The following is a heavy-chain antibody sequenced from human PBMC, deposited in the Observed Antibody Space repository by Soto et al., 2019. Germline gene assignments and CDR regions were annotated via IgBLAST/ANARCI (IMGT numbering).Heavy chain of an antibody. CDR2: IYYSGST. Sequence: SETLSLTCTVSGGSISSGDYYWSWIRQPPGKGLEWIGYIYYSGSTNYNPSLKSRVTISVDTSKNQFSLKLSSVTAADTAVYYCARGVTIAYYFDYWGQGTLVTVSS. V-gene: IGHV4-30-4*01. CDR3: ARGVTIAYYFDY. J-gene: IGHJ4*02. CDR1: GGSISSGDYY. D-gene: IGHD4-17*01.